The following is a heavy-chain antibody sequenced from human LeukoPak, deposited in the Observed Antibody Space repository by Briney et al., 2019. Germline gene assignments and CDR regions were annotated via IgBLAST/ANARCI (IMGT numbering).Heavy chain of an antibody. V-gene: IGHV3-48*03. J-gene: IGHJ4*02. Sequence: GGSLRLSCAASGFTFSSYEVNWVRQAPGKWLEWVSYISSSGSTIYYADSVKGRFTISRDNSKNTLYLQMNSLRAEDTAVYYCAKAKGSPLYDYWGQGTLVTVSS. CDR2: ISSSGSTI. CDR3: AKAKGSPLYDY. CDR1: GFTFSSYE. D-gene: IGHD6-19*01.